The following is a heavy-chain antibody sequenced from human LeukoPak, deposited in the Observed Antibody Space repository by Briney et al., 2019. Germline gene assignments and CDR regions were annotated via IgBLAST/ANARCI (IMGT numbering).Heavy chain of an antibody. Sequence: SETLSLTCTVSGGSISSYYWSWIRQPPGKGLEWIGYIYYSGSTNYNPSLKSRVTISVDTSKNQFSLKLSPVTAADTAVYYCARAAAGTFYFDYWGQGTLVTVSS. CDR1: GGSISSYY. J-gene: IGHJ4*02. CDR3: ARAAAGTFYFDY. CDR2: IYYSGST. V-gene: IGHV4-59*01. D-gene: IGHD6-13*01.